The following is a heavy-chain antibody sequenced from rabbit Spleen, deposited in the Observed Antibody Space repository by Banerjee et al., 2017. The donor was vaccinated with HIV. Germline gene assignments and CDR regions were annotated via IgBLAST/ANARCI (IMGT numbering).Heavy chain of an antibody. CDR3: ARDLTGVGGFQFNL. Sequence: QEQLEESRGGLVKPEGSLTLTCKASGFSFSARDVMCWVRQAPGKGLEWIGCINTATGKDVYASWAKGRFTISKTSSTTVTLQMTSLTAADTATYFSARDLTGVGGFQFNLWGPGTLVTVS. D-gene: IGHD1-1*01. CDR1: GFSFSARDV. V-gene: IGHV1S45*01. CDR2: INTATGKD. J-gene: IGHJ4*01.